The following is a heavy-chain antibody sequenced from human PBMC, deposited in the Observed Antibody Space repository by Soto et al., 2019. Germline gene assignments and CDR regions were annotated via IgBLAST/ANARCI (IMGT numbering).Heavy chain of an antibody. CDR3: TTRLYYSESSGHARDFDH. D-gene: IGHD3-22*01. J-gene: IGHJ4*02. CDR1: GFTFSNAW. V-gene: IGHV3-15*01. Sequence: EVQLVESGGGLVKPGGSLRLSCAASGFTFSNAWMSWVRQAPGKGLEWVGRIKRKTDGGTADYAAPVKGRVTISRDDSKNTLYLQMSSLKTEDTAVYYCTTRLYYSESSGHARDFDHWGQGTLVTVSS. CDR2: IKRKTDGGTA.